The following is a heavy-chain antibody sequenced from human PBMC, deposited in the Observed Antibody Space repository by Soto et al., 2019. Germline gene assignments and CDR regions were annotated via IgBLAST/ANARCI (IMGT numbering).Heavy chain of an antibody. V-gene: IGHV1-2*04. CDR3: AREVSGATDCDY. J-gene: IGHJ4*02. Sequence: QVQLVQSGAEVKKSGASVKVSCKASGYTFTDYYMHCVRQAPGQGLEWMGWINPNSGGTNYAQTFQGWVTMTRDTSISTAYMELSRLRSDDTAVYYCAREVSGATDCDYGGQGPLVTVSS. D-gene: IGHD1-26*01. CDR1: GYTFTDYY. CDR2: INPNSGGT.